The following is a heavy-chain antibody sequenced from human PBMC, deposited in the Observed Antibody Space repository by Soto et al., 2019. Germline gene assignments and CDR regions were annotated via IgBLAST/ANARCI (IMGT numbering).Heavy chain of an antibody. CDR1: GGTFSSYA. J-gene: IGHJ4*02. V-gene: IGHV1-69*13. CDR3: AGGTKSTLAAAVDY. CDR2: IIPIFGTA. D-gene: IGHD6-13*01. Sequence: SVKVSCKASGGTFSSYAISWVRQAPGQGLEWMGGIIPIFGTANYAQKFQGRVTITADESTSTAYMELSSLRSEDTAVYYCAGGTKSTLAAAVDYWGQGTLVTVSS.